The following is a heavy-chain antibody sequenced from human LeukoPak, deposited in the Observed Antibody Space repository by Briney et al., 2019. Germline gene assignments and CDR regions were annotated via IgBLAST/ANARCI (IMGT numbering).Heavy chain of an antibody. CDR1: GGTFSSYA. D-gene: IGHD6-13*01. CDR2: IIPIFGTA. V-gene: IGHV1-69*13. J-gene: IGHJ4*02. Sequence: SVKVSCKASGGTFSSYAISWVRQAPGQGLEWMGGIIPIFGTANYAQKFQGRVTITADESTSTAYMELSSLRSEDTAVYYCARDDSRPGNVAAAGTGYFDYWGQGTLVTVSS. CDR3: ARDDSRPGNVAAAGTGYFDY.